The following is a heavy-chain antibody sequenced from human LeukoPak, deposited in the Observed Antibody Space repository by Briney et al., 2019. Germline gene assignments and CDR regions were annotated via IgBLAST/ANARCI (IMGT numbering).Heavy chain of an antibody. D-gene: IGHD3-9*01. Sequence: TLSLTCTVSGGSISSYYWSWIRQPPGKALEWLALIYWDDDKRYSPSLKSRLTITKDTSKNQVVLTMTNMDPVDTATYYCAHYSTYYDILTGYYYFDYWGQGTLVTVSS. CDR1: GGSISSYYW. J-gene: IGHJ4*02. CDR3: AHYSTYYDILTGYYYFDY. V-gene: IGHV2-5*08. CDR2: IYWDDDK.